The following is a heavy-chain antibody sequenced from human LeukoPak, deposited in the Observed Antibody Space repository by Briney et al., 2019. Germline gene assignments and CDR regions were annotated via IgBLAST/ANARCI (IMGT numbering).Heavy chain of an antibody. CDR2: MNPNSGNT. V-gene: IGHV1-8*01. CDR1: GYTFTSYD. J-gene: IGHJ3*02. CDR3: ARASRVLWFGELPDAFDI. D-gene: IGHD3-10*01. Sequence: ASVKVSCKASGYTFTSYDINRVRQATGQGLEWMGWMNPNSGNTGYAQKFQGRVTMTRNTSISTAYMELSSLRSEDTAVYYCARASRVLWFGELPDAFDIWGQGTMVTVSS.